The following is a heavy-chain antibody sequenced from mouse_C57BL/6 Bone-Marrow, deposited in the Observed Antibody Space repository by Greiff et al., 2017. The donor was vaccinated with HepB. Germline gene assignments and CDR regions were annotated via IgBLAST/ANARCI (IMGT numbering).Heavy chain of an antibody. D-gene: IGHD2-1*01. Sequence: VQLQQPGAELVRPGSSVKLSCKASGYTFTSYWMDWVKQRPGQGLEWIGNIYPSDSETHYNQKFKDKATLTVDKSSSTAYMQLSSLTSEDSAVYYCARSTIPSYWYFDVWGTGTTVTVSS. J-gene: IGHJ1*03. CDR2: IYPSDSET. CDR1: GYTFTSYW. CDR3: ARSTIPSYWYFDV. V-gene: IGHV1-61*01.